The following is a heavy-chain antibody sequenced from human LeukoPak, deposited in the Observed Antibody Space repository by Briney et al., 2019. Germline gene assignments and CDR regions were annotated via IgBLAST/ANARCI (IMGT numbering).Heavy chain of an antibody. V-gene: IGHV4-4*09. CDR3: ARATQRYCSGTTCFPYWFDT. CDR2: THTSGSP. D-gene: IGHD2-2*01. J-gene: IGHJ5*02. CDR1: GGSMTHYF. Sequence: SGTLSLTCTVSGGSMTHYFWNWIRQPPGKGLEWIGYTHTSGSPDYSRSLKSRVTIPLDTSKNQFSLMLSSVPAADTAVYFCARATQRYCSGTTCFPYWFDTWGQGTLATVSS.